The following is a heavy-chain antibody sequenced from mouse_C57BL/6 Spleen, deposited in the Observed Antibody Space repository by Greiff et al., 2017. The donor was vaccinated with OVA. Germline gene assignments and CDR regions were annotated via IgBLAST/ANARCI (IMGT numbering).Heavy chain of an antibody. J-gene: IGHJ2*01. CDR2: IYPSDSET. V-gene: IGHV1-61*01. Sequence: QVQLLQPGAELVRPGSSVKLSCKASGYTFTSYWMDWVKQTPGQGLEWIGNIYPSDSETHYNPKFKDKTTLTVDKSSSTAYMQRSSLTSEDSAVYNCARRGNLDVGVDYWGQGTTLTVSS. CDR3: ARRGNLDVGVDY. CDR1: GYTFTSYW.